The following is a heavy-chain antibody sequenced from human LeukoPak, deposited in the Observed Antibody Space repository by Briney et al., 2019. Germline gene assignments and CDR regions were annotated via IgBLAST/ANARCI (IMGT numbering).Heavy chain of an antibody. D-gene: IGHD1-26*01. CDR1: GGSISSYY. CDR2: IYYSGST. J-gene: IGHJ4*02. CDR3: ARGKSGSYYVADY. V-gene: IGHV4-59*01. Sequence: SETLSLTCTVSGGSISSYYWSWIRQPPGKGLEWIGYIYYSGSTNYNPSLKSRVTISVDTSKNQFSLKLSSVTAADTAVYYCARGKSGSYYVADYWGQGTLVTVSS.